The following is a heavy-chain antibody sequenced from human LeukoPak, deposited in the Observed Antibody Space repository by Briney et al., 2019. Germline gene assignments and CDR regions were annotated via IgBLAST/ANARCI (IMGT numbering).Heavy chain of an antibody. D-gene: IGHD3/OR15-3a*01. Sequence: GGSLRLSCAASGFTFCNYAMSCVPQAPGEGLEWVSIISSSGGSTYYADSVEGRFTISRDNSKDTLYLQMNSLGAEDTSMYYCAKVLDFWTGYWRYYMDVWGKGTTVTVSS. V-gene: IGHV3-23*01. CDR1: GFTFCNYA. J-gene: IGHJ6*03. CDR2: ISSSGGST. CDR3: AKVLDFWTGYWRYYMDV.